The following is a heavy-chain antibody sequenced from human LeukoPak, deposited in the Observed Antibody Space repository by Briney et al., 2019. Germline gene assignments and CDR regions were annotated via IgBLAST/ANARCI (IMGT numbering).Heavy chain of an antibody. J-gene: IGHJ3*01. CDR3: ARGLRTRGT. CDR2: INPSGSTT. V-gene: IGHV1-46*01. D-gene: IGHD5-12*01. Sequence: ASVKVSCKASGYTFTNYFMHWVRQAPGQGLEWMGIINPSGSTTSYAQKFQGRITMTRDTSASTFYMELSRLKSDDTAVYYCARGLRTRGTWGQGTMVTVSS. CDR1: GYTFTNYF.